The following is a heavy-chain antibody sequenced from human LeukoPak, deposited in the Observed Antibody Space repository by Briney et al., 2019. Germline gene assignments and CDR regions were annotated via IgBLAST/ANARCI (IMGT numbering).Heavy chain of an antibody. Sequence: SETLPLTCTVSGGSISSYYWSWIRQPAGKGLEWIGRIYTSGSTNYNPSLKSRVTMSADTSKNQFSLKPSSVTAADTAVYYCARGPGYCSSTSCYTDYYGMDVWGQGTTVTVSS. CDR1: GGSISSYY. V-gene: IGHV4-4*07. D-gene: IGHD2-2*02. CDR3: ARGPGYCSSTSCYTDYYGMDV. J-gene: IGHJ6*02. CDR2: IYTSGST.